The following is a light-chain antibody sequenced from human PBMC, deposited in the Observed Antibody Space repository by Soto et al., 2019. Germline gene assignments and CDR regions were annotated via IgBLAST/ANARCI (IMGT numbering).Light chain of an antibody. CDR3: TSYVGSNIWV. J-gene: IGLJ3*02. V-gene: IGLV2-8*01. Sequence: QSALTQPPSASGSPGQSVTISCTGTSSDVGAYKYVSWYQQYPGKAPKLMIYEVSKRPSGVPDRFSSSKSGTAASLTVSGLQAEDEADYYCTSYVGSNIWVFGGGTKLTVL. CDR1: SSDVGAYKY. CDR2: EVS.